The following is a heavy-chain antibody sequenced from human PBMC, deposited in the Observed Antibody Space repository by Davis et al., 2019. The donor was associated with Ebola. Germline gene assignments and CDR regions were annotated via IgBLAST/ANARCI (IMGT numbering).Heavy chain of an antibody. Sequence: PGGSLRLSCAASGFTFSSYEMNWVRQAPGKGLEWVSYISSSGSTIYYADSVKGRFTISRDNAKNSLYLQMNSLRAEDTAVYYCARPFITIFDGFDPWGQGTLVTVSS. V-gene: IGHV3-48*03. CDR2: ISSSGSTI. D-gene: IGHD3-3*01. CDR1: GFTFSSYE. CDR3: ARPFITIFDGFDP. J-gene: IGHJ5*02.